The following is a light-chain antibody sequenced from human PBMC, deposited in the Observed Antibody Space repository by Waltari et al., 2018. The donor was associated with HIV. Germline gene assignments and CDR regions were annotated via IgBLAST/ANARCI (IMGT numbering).Light chain of an antibody. CDR1: EGPRSS. CDR3: QQYNNWPLT. CDR2: GTS. J-gene: IGKJ3*01. Sequence: EIVMTQSPATLSVSPGERATLTCSASEGPRSSLAWYQQKPGLAPRLLISGTSTRATGVPARFSGSGSGTEFTLTISSLQSEDFAVYYCQQYNNWPLTFGPGTKVDIK. V-gene: IGKV3-15*01.